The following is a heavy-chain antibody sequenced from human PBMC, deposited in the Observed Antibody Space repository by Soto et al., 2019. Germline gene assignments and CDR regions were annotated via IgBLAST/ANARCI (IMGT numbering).Heavy chain of an antibody. J-gene: IGHJ6*02. CDR1: GGTFSSYT. Sequence: QVQLVQSGAEVKKPGSSVKVSCKASGGTFSSYTISWVQQAPGQGLEWMGRIIPILGIANCAQKFQGRVTITADESTSTAYMELSSLRSEYTAVYYCASLMSSGYYYGMDVWGQGTTVTVSS. V-gene: IGHV1-69*02. D-gene: IGHD3-10*01. CDR3: ASLMSSGYYYGMDV. CDR2: IIPILGIA.